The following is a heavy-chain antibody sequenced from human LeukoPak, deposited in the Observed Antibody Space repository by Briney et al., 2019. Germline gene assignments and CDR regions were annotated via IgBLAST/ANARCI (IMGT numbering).Heavy chain of an antibody. CDR1: GFTFSSYA. D-gene: IGHD2-2*01. CDR3: AVSLGVGFRNFDY. Sequence: PGGSLRLSCAASGFTFSSYAMSWVRQAPGKGLEWVSAISGSGGSTYYADSVKGRFTISRDNSKNTLYLQMNSLRAEDTAVYYCAVSLGVGFRNFDYWGQGTLVTVSS. CDR2: ISGSGGST. J-gene: IGHJ4*02. V-gene: IGHV3-23*01.